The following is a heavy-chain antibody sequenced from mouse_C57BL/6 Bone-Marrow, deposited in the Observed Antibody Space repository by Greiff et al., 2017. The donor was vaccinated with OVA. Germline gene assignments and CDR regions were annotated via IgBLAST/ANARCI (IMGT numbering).Heavy chain of an antibody. V-gene: IGHV3-8*01. J-gene: IGHJ1*03. CDR1: GYSITSDY. D-gene: IGHD2-1*01. CDR2: ISYSGST. CDR3: ARYGNYNWDYDV. Sequence: EVKLVESGPGLAKPSQSLSLTCSVSGYSITSDYWNWIRKFPGNKLEYMGYISYSGSTYYNPSLKSRISITRDTSKNQYYLQLNSVTTEDTATDYCARYGNYNWDYDVWGTGTTVTVSS.